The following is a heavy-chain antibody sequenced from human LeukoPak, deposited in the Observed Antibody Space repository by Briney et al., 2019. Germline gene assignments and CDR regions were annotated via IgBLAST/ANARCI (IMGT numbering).Heavy chain of an antibody. CDR1: GGTFSSYA. D-gene: IGHD2-21*02. J-gene: IGHJ6*03. CDR2: IIPIFGTA. V-gene: IGHV1-69*13. Sequence: ASVKVSCKASGGTFSSYAISWVRQAPGQGLEWMGGIIPIFGTANYAQKFQGRVTITADESTSTAYMELSSLRSEDTAVYYCARAGNRVTAITNNYYYYYMDVWGKGTTVTISS. CDR3: ARAGNRVTAITNNYYYYYMDV.